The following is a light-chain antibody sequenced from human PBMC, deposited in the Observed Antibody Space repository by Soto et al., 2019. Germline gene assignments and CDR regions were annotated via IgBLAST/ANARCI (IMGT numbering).Light chain of an antibody. CDR2: DVS. V-gene: IGLV2-14*03. Sequence: QSALTQPASVSASPGQSITISCTGTSSDVARYNYVSWYQQHPGKAPKLMIYDVSNRPSGVSNRFSGSKSGNTASLTISGLQPEDEADYYCSSYTTSNTRQIVFGTGTKVTVL. CDR3: SSYTTSNTRQIV. CDR1: SSDVARYNY. J-gene: IGLJ1*01.